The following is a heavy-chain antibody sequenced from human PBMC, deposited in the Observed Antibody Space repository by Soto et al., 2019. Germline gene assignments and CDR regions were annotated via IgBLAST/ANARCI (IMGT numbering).Heavy chain of an antibody. V-gene: IGHV3-33*08. D-gene: IGHD1-1*01. Sequence: QVQLVESGGGLVQPGGSLRLSCAASGFTFSYYGFHWVRQAPGKGLEWVAVMNTGGNENYYVDSVKGRFTVSRDDSRKMVYLEMSGLRAEYTAEYFCSRDADTTGHYSHFDLWGLGALVAVS. CDR3: SRDADTTGHYSHFDL. CDR2: MNTGGNEN. J-gene: IGHJ4*02. CDR1: GFTFSYYG.